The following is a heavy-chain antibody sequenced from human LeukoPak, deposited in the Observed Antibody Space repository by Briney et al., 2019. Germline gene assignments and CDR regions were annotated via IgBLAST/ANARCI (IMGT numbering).Heavy chain of an antibody. CDR2: IIPILGIA. J-gene: IGHJ4*02. D-gene: IGHD4-23*01. CDR3: ARDGDGGNSDY. V-gene: IGHV1-69*04. CDR1: GGTFSSYA. Sequence: GSSVKVSCKASGGTFSSYAISWVRQAPGQGLEWMGRIIPILGIANYAQKFQGRVTITADKSTSTAYMELSRLRSEDTAVYYCARDGDGGNSDYWGQGTLVTVSS.